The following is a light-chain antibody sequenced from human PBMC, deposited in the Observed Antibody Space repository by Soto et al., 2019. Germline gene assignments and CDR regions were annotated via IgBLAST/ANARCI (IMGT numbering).Light chain of an antibody. CDR2: GAS. CDR3: QQYGSSLGVT. J-gene: IGKJ4*01. V-gene: IGKV3-15*01. CDR1: QSVSSD. Sequence: EIVMTQSPATLSVSPGERTTLSCRASQSVSSDYAWYQQKPGQAPRTLIYGASTRATGIPARFSGSGSGTEFTLTISRLEPEDFAVYYCQQYGSSLGVTFGGGTKVEIK.